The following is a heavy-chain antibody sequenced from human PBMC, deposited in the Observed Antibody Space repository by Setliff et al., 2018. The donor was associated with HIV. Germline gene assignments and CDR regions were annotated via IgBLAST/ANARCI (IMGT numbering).Heavy chain of an antibody. Sequence: SETLSLTCVVYGGSFTNYYWSWIRQHPGKGLEYIGYIFYSGSTYYNPSLKSRVTISVDTSKNQFSLRLSSVTAADAAVYYCARGRGVIKEKPFDEWGQGTLVTVSS. CDR2: IFYSGST. CDR1: GGSFTNYY. D-gene: IGHD3-10*01. J-gene: IGHJ4*02. CDR3: ARGRGVIKEKPFDE. V-gene: IGHV4-59*01.